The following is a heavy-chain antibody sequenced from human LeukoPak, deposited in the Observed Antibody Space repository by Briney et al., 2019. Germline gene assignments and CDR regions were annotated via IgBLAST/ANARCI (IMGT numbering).Heavy chain of an antibody. CDR3: ARAPVLLWFGDHLIDGMDV. V-gene: IGHV4-30-4*08. J-gene: IGHJ6*02. CDR1: GGSISSGDYY. D-gene: IGHD3-10*01. Sequence: KPSQTLSLTCTVSGGSISSGDYYWSWIRQPPGKGLEWIGYIYYSGSTYYNPSLKSRVTISVDTSKNQFSLKLSSVTAADTAVYYCARAPVLLWFGDHLIDGMDVWGQGTTVTVSS. CDR2: IYYSGST.